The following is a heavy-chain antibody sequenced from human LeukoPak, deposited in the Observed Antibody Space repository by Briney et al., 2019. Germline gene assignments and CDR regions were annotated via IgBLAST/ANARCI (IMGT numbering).Heavy chain of an antibody. Sequence: PGGSLRLSCAASGFTFSDYYMTWIRQAPGKGLEWLSYISSSGSPIYYADSVKGRFTVSRDNAKNSLYLQMDSLRAEDTALYYCAKDPSYSSSSHFDYWGQGTLVTVSS. CDR1: GFTFSDYY. D-gene: IGHD6-6*01. CDR3: AKDPSYSSSSHFDY. J-gene: IGHJ4*02. V-gene: IGHV3-11*01. CDR2: ISSSGSPI.